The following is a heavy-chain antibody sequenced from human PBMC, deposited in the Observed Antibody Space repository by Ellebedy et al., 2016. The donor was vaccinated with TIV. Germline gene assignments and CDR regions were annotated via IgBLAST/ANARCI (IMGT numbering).Heavy chain of an antibody. CDR1: GDSVSTTSDV. CDR3: VRYRSEWRAFDV. CDR2: TYYRPKWIY. D-gene: IGHD1-1*01. J-gene: IGHJ3*01. Sequence: MPSETLSLTCSISGDSVSTTSDVWNWIRQSPSRGLEWLGRTYYRPKWIYEYAVSVKSRITINPDTAKNQFSLQLNSVTPEDTAVYYCVRYRSEWRAFDVWGQGTTVTVSS. V-gene: IGHV6-1*01.